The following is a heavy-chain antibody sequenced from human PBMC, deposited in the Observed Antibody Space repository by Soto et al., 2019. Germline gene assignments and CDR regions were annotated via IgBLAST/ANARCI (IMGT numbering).Heavy chain of an antibody. CDR2: ISAHNGNT. D-gene: IGHD1-1*01. Sequence: QVHLVQSGAEVKKPGASVKVSGKGSGYAFTTSGIPWERQAPGQGREWMGWISAHNGNTNYAQKLQGRVTVTRDTSTSTAYMELRSLRSDDTAVYYCARGRYGDYWGQGALVTVSS. CDR3: ARGRYGDY. J-gene: IGHJ4*02. CDR1: GYAFTTSG. V-gene: IGHV1-18*01.